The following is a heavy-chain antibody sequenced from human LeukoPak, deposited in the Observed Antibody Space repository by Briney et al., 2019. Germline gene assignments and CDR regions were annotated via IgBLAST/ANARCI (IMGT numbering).Heavy chain of an antibody. CDR3: ASSWIQLWKNDY. J-gene: IGHJ4*02. Sequence: PGGSLRLSCAASGFTFSDYYMTWIRQAPGRGLEWVSYISSSGSTIYYADSVKGRFTISRDNPKNSLYLQMNSLRAEDTALYYCASSWIQLWKNDYWGQGTLVTVSS. CDR1: GFTFSDYY. D-gene: IGHD5-18*01. V-gene: IGHV3-11*01. CDR2: ISSSGSTI.